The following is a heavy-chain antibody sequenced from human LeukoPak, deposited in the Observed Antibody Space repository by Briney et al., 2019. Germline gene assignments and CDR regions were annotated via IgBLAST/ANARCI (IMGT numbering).Heavy chain of an antibody. CDR1: GFTFSSYA. CDR3: ASIYGSGSYHPGTDY. D-gene: IGHD3-10*01. V-gene: IGHV3-30*04. CDR2: ISYDGSSK. J-gene: IGHJ4*02. Sequence: PGRSLRLSCAASGFTFSSYAMHWVRQAPGKGLEWVAVISYDGSSKYYADSVKGRFTISRDNSKNTLYLQMNSLRAEDTAVYYCASIYGSGSYHPGTDYWGQGTLVTVSS.